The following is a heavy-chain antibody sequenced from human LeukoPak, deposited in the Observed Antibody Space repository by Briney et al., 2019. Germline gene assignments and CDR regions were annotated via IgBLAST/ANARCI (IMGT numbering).Heavy chain of an antibody. CDR3: ASYRYSSSSFDY. CDR1: GGSISSSSYY. CDR2: IYYSGST. V-gene: IGHV4-39*07. D-gene: IGHD6-13*01. J-gene: IGHJ4*02. Sequence: SETLSLTCTVSGGSISSSSYYWGWIRQPPGKGLEWIGSIYYSGSTYYNPSLKSRVTISVDTSKNQFSLKLSSVTAADTAVYYCASYRYSSSSFDYWGQGTLVAVSS.